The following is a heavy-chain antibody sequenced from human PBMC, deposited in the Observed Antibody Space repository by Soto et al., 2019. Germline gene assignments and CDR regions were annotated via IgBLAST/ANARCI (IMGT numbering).Heavy chain of an antibody. D-gene: IGHD5-12*01. J-gene: IGHJ4*02. Sequence: EVQLVESGGGLIQSGGSLRLSCAASGFTVSSNYMSWVRQAPGKGLEWVSVIYSGGSTYYADSVKGRFTISRDNSKNTLYLQMNSLRAEDTAIYYCAREVRDIVATFWSHWGQGTLVTVSS. CDR2: IYSGGST. CDR3: AREVRDIVATFWSH. CDR1: GFTVSSNY. V-gene: IGHV3-53*01.